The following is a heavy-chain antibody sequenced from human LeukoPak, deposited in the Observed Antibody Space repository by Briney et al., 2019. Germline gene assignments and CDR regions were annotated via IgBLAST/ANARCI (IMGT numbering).Heavy chain of an antibody. CDR3: ARDYYGSGSYNYYGMDV. CDR1: GFTFSSYS. CDR2: ISSSSSTI. Sequence: PGGSLRLSCAASGFTFSSYSMNRVRQAPGKGLEWVSYISSSSSTIYYADSVKGRFTISRDNAKNSLYLQMNSLRDEDTAVYYCARDYYGSGSYNYYGMDVWGQGTTVTVSS. J-gene: IGHJ6*02. V-gene: IGHV3-48*02. D-gene: IGHD3-10*01.